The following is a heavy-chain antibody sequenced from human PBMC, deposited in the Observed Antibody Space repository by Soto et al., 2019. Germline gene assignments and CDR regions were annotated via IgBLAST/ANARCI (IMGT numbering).Heavy chain of an antibody. CDR3: AHKGPEDWPLDY. CDR2: IYWDDSK. J-gene: IGHJ4*02. CDR1: GFSLSTSGVG. Sequence: QITLKESGPTLVRPTQTLTLTCAFSGFSLSTSGVGVGWIRQPPGKALEWLAVIYWDDSKHYSPSLRSRLTIPKDTSKNQVVLTMTIMDPMDTGTYYCAHKGPEDWPLDYWGQGTLVTVSS. D-gene: IGHD3-9*01. V-gene: IGHV2-5*02.